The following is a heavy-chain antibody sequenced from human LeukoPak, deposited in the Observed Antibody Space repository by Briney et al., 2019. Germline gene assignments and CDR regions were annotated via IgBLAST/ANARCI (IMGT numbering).Heavy chain of an antibody. CDR1: GGSISSYY. CDR2: IYTSGST. Sequence: PSETLPLTCTVSGGSISSYYWSWIRQPAGKGLEWIGRIYTSGSTDYNPSLKSRVTMSIDTSKNQFSLNLISVTAADTAVYYCARDSGTTGEVKFDPWGQGTLVTVSS. J-gene: IGHJ5*02. CDR3: ARDSGTTGEVKFDP. D-gene: IGHD3-10*01. V-gene: IGHV4-4*07.